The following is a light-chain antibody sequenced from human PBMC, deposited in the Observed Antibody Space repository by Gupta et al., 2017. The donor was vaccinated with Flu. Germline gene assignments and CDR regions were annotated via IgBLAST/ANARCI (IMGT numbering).Light chain of an antibody. J-gene: IGKJ1*01. CDR1: QNIRRY. CDR2: GAS. Sequence: PSSLSASVGDRVTITCRASQNIRRYLSWYQQKPGKAPKLLIYGASSLQNGVPSKFCGSGSGTDFTLTISRLQPEEFATYYCQQSDSRPWTFGQGTEVEIK. CDR3: QQSDSRPWT. V-gene: IGKV1-39*01.